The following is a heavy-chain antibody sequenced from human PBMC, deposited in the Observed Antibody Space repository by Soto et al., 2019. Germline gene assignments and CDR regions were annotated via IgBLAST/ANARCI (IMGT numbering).Heavy chain of an antibody. J-gene: IGHJ3*01. D-gene: IGHD1-1*01. CDR2: ICGSGNQI. CDR1: GFTFDDYA. V-gene: IGHV3-23*01. Sequence: EVQLSQSGGGLVRPGGSLRLSCAGSGFTFDDYAINWVRQAPGKGLEWVSGICGSGNQIDYTDSVEGRFIIFRDDSKNTVFLQMNGLSAEDTAVYFCAKNQDWNRPDPGAFDVWGQGTTVPVTS. CDR3: AKNQDWNRPDPGAFDV.